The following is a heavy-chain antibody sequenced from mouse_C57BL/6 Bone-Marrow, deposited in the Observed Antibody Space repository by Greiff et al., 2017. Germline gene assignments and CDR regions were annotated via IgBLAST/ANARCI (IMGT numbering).Heavy chain of an antibody. J-gene: IGHJ3*01. CDR1: GFTFSDYY. CDR2: ISNGGGST. D-gene: IGHD1-1*01. V-gene: IGHV5-12*01. CDR3: ARTSYYGSSGFAY. Sequence: EVMLVESGGGLVQPGGSLKLSCAASGFTFSDYYMYWVRQTPEKRLEWVAYISNGGGSTYYPDTVKGRFTISRDNAKNTLYLQMSRLKSEDTAMYYCARTSYYGSSGFAYWGQGTLVTVSA.